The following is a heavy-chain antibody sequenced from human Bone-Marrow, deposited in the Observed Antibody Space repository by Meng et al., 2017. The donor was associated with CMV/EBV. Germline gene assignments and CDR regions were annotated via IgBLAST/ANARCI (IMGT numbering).Heavy chain of an antibody. J-gene: IGHJ4*02. V-gene: IGHV4-34*01. CDR2: INHSGST. CDR3: ARGLGRWLQLALDY. Sequence: SETLSLTCAVYGGSFSGYYWSWIRQPPGKGLEWIGEINHSGSTNHNPSLKSRVTISVDTSKNQFSLKLSSVTAADTAVYYCARGLGRWLQLALDYWGQGTRVTGSS. D-gene: IGHD5-24*01. CDR1: GGSFSGYY.